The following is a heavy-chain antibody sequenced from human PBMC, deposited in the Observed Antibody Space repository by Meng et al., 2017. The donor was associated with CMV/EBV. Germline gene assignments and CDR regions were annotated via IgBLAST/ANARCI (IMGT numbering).Heavy chain of an antibody. V-gene: IGHV3-66*04. Sequence: VQLVESGGGLAQPGGSLRLSCAAYGFTVSSHYMSWVRQAPGKGLEWVSVIYSGGSTYYADSVKGRFTISRDNSKNTLYLQMNSLRAEDTAVYYCARRGGADYWGQGTLVTVSS. D-gene: IGHD3-10*01. CDR3: ARRGGADY. CDR1: GFTVSSHY. CDR2: IYSGGST. J-gene: IGHJ4*02.